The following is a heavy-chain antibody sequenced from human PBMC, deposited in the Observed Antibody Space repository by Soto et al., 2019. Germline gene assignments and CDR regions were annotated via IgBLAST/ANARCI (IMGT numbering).Heavy chain of an antibody. V-gene: IGHV4-30-4*01. CDR2: IYYSGST. CDR1: GGSISSGDYY. CDR3: AREGGDTMIGFLGNYYGMDV. Sequence: SETLSLTCTVSGGSISSGDYYWSWIRQPPGKGLEWIGYIYYSGSTYYNPSLKSRVTISVDTSKNQFSLKLSSVTAADTAVYYCAREGGDTMIGFLGNYYGMDVWGQGTTVTVYS. J-gene: IGHJ6*02. D-gene: IGHD3-22*01.